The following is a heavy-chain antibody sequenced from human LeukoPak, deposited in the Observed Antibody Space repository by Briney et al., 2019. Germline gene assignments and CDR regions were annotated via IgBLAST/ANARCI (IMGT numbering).Heavy chain of an antibody. CDR1: GYTFTDYY. D-gene: IGHD2-15*01. Sequence: ASVKVSCKASGYTFTDYYMHWVRQAPGQGLEWMGWINPNSGGTNYAQKFQGRVTMTTDTSTSTAYMEVRSLRSDDTAVYYCARAGAVVDNWFDPWGQGTLVTVSS. CDR2: INPNSGGT. V-gene: IGHV1-2*02. CDR3: ARAGAVVDNWFDP. J-gene: IGHJ5*02.